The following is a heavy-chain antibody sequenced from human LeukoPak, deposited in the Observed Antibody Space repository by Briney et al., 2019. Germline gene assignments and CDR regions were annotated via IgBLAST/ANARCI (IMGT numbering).Heavy chain of an antibody. J-gene: IGHJ4*02. Sequence: GRSLRLSCVAYGFTFGRFGMHWVRQAPGKGLDWVAVIAYAGSDENYADSVKGRFTFSRAHPKNTLYLQLSSLRAEAPPRYTGTKEYGSDYDSSRRIDYWGRGTLVTVSS. CDR2: IAYAGSDE. CDR1: GFTFGRFG. D-gene: IGHD3-22*01. CDR3: TKEYGSDYDSSRRIDY. V-gene: IGHV3-30*04.